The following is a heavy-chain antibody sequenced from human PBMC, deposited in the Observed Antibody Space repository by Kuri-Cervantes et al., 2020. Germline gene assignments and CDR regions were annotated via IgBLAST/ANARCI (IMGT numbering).Heavy chain of an antibody. D-gene: IGHD2-2*01. Sequence: SVKVSCKASGYTFTGYYMHWVRQAPGQGLEWMGGIIPIFGTANYAQKFQGRVTITTDESTSTAYMELSSLRSEDTAVYYCARETVVPAANYYYYYMDVWGKGTTVTVSS. V-gene: IGHV1-69*05. CDR1: GYTFTGYY. CDR2: IIPIFGTA. CDR3: ARETVVPAANYYYYYMDV. J-gene: IGHJ6*03.